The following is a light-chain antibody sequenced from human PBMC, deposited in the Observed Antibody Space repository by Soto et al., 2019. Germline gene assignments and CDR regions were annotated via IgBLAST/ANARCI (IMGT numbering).Light chain of an antibody. Sequence: QSVLTQPPSVSGAPGQRVTISCTGSSSNIVASSDVHWYQQLPGTAPKLLIYGNSNRPSGVPDRFSGSKSGTSASLAITGLQAEDEADYYCQSYDSSLSGWVFGGGTKLTVL. CDR1: SSNIVASSD. J-gene: IGLJ3*02. V-gene: IGLV1-40*01. CDR3: QSYDSSLSGWV. CDR2: GNS.